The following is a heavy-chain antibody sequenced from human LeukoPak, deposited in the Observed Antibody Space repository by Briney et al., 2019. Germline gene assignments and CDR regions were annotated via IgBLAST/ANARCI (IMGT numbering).Heavy chain of an antibody. D-gene: IGHD1-20*01. J-gene: IGHJ4*02. CDR3: ATDGLTGRTDGTLES. CDR2: ILYDGSSQ. CDR1: GFTFTHYT. Sequence: GGSLRLSCVASGFTFTHYTMHWVRQAPGKGLEWVALILYDGSSQYYADSVRGRFMISRDDSKNTLFLQMISLRAEDTAMYYCATDGLTGRTDGTLESWGQGTLVTVSS. V-gene: IGHV3-30-3*01.